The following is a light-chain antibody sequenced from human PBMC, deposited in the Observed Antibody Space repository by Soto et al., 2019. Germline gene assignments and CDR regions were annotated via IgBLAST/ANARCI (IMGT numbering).Light chain of an antibody. J-gene: IGKJ1*01. Sequence: EVVMTQSPATLSVSPGERATLSCMASQTVSRNLAWYQQRPGQAPRLLIYDVFTRAAGIPARFSGGGSGTEFTLTISSLQSEDFAEYHCQQYNNWPQTFGQGTKVDIK. V-gene: IGKV3-15*01. CDR3: QQYNNWPQT. CDR2: DVF. CDR1: QTVSRN.